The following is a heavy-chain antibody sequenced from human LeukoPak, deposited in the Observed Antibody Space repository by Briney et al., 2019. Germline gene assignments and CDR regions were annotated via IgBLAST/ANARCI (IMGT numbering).Heavy chain of an antibody. V-gene: IGHV3-30*02. D-gene: IGHD5-12*01. J-gene: IGHJ4*02. CDR2: IQYDGSNK. CDR3: ARGFHLYFDY. CDR1: GFTFSSYG. Sequence: GRSLRLSCAASGFTFSSYGMHWVRQAPGKGLEWVAFIQYDGSNKYYADSVRGRFTISRDNSKNTLYLQLNSLRAEDTAVYYCARGFHLYFDYWGQGTLVTVSS.